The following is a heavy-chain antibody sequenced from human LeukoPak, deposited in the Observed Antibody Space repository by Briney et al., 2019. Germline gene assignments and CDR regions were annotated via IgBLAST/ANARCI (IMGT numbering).Heavy chain of an antibody. D-gene: IGHD6-13*01. V-gene: IGHV3-23*01. CDR2: ISDSGGST. J-gene: IGHJ4*02. CDR3: ARGEQQLDN. CDR1: GFTFSYYA. Sequence: GGSLRLSCAASGFTFSYYALTWVRQAPGKGLEWVSAISDSGGSTYYADSVKGRFTISRDNSQNTLYLQMNSLRAEDTAVYYCARGEQQLDNWGQGTLVTVSS.